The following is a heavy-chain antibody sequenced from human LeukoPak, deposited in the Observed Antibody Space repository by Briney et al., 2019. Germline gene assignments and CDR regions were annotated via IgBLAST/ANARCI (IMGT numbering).Heavy chain of an antibody. CDR1: GYSFTGYY. D-gene: IGHD2-8*01. J-gene: IGHJ6*03. CDR3: ARGPNHYYYMDF. CDR2: INPDGDVT. Sequence: ASVKVSCKASGYSFTGYYIHWVRQAPGQGLEWMGWINPDGDVTKSAQKFQGRVTMTTDKSINTVFMELSGLTSDDTALYFCARGPNHYYYMDFWGKGTTVSVSS. V-gene: IGHV1-2*02.